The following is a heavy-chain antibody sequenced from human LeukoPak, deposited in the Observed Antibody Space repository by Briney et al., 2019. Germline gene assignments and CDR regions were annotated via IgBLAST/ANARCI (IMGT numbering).Heavy chain of an antibody. Sequence: SETLSLTCTVSGGSITSYYWSWIRQPPGKGLEWIGYIYYSGSTNYNPSLKSRVTISVDTSKNQFSLKLSSVTAADTAVYYCARVGSGSYMMMWSQGTLVTVSS. CDR1: GGSITSYY. V-gene: IGHV4-59*01. CDR2: IYYSGST. CDR3: ARVGSGSYMMM. D-gene: IGHD3-10*01. J-gene: IGHJ4*02.